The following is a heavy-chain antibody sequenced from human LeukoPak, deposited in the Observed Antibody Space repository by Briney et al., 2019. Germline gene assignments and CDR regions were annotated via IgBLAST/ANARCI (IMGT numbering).Heavy chain of an antibody. Sequence: GGSLRLSCAASGFTFSNYNMNWVRQAPGKGLEWVSSITTTSTYIYYADSVKGRFTISRDNAKNSLYLQMNSLRAEDTAVYYCAKDQRGTIVVEDWGQGTLVTVSS. CDR3: AKDQRGTIVVED. D-gene: IGHD3-22*01. CDR2: ITTTSTYI. CDR1: GFTFSNYN. J-gene: IGHJ4*02. V-gene: IGHV3-21*04.